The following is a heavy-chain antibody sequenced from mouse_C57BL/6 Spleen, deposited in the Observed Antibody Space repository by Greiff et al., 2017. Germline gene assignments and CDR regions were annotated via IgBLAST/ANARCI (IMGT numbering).Heavy chain of an antibody. Sequence: QVQLQQPGAELVKPGASVKLSCKASGYTFTSYWMQWVKQRPGQGLEWIGEIDPSDSYTNYNQKFKGKATLTVDTSSSPAYMQLSSLTSEDSAVYYCARDYGNGAMDYWGQGTSVTVSS. CDR2: IDPSDSYT. D-gene: IGHD2-1*01. CDR3: ARDYGNGAMDY. V-gene: IGHV1-50*01. CDR1: GYTFTSYW. J-gene: IGHJ4*01.